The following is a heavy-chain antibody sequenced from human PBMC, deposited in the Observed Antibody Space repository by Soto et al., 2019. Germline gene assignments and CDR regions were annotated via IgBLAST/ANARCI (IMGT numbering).Heavy chain of an antibody. CDR3: ARPASRGLAPTGYYYYGMDV. CDR2: INHSGST. J-gene: IGHJ6*02. V-gene: IGHV4-34*01. Sequence: SETLSLTCAVYGGSFSGYYWSWIRQPPGKGLEWIGEINHSGSTNYNPSLGSRVTISVDTSKNQFSLKLSSVTAADTAVYYCARPASRGLAPTGYYYYGMDVWGQGTTVTAP. D-gene: IGHD3-16*01. CDR1: GGSFSGYY.